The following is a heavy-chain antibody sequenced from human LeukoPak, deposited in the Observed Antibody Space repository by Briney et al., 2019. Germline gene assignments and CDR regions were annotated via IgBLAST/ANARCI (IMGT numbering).Heavy chain of an antibody. J-gene: IGHJ3*02. Sequence: SVPVPCQACGGTLRRYAISWLGQAPRHALEWMGRIIPIFGTANYAQKYQGRVTITTDESTSTAYMELSSLRSEDTAVYYCASTITMIVDGGDAFDIWGQGTMVTVSS. CDR2: IIPIFGTA. CDR3: ASTITMIVDGGDAFDI. V-gene: IGHV1-69*05. D-gene: IGHD3-22*01. CDR1: GGTLRRYA.